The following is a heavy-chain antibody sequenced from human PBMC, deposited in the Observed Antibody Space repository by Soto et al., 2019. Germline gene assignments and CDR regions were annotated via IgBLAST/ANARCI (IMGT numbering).Heavy chain of an antibody. V-gene: IGHV4-30-4*01. Sequence: PSETLSLTCSVSGDSISNLDYFWAWIRQPPGQALEYIGYIYKSATTYYNPSFESRVAISVDPSKSQFSLNVTSVTAADTAVYFCARGRYCLTGRCFPNWFDSWGQGALVT. D-gene: IGHD3-9*01. CDR1: GDSISNLDYF. J-gene: IGHJ5*01. CDR2: IYKSATT. CDR3: ARGRYCLTGRCFPNWFDS.